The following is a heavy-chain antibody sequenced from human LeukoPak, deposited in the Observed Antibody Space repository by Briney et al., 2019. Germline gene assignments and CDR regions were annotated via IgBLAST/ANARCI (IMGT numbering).Heavy chain of an antibody. V-gene: IGHV1-69*05. CDR1: GGTFSSYA. D-gene: IGHD6-13*01. CDR2: IIPIFGTA. Sequence: GSSVKVSCKASGGTFSSYAISWVRQALGQGLEWMGGIIPIFGTANYAQKFQGRVTITTDESTSTAYMELSSLRSEDTAVYYCARAPRIAAAGGSAFDIWGQGTMVTVSS. J-gene: IGHJ3*02. CDR3: ARAPRIAAAGGSAFDI.